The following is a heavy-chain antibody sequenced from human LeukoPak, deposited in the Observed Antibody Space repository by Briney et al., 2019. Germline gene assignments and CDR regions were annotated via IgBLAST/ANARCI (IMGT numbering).Heavy chain of an antibody. J-gene: IGHJ4*02. CDR3: ARAGGDYGGKAPAHY. D-gene: IGHD4-23*01. CDR1: GFTFGSYA. V-gene: IGHV3-30*04. CDR2: ISYDGSNK. Sequence: GGSLRLSCAASGFTFGSYAMHWVRQAPGKGLEWVAVISYDGSNKYYADSVKGRFTISRDNSKNTLYLQMNSLRAEDTAVYYCARAGGDYGGKAPAHYWGQGTLVTVSS.